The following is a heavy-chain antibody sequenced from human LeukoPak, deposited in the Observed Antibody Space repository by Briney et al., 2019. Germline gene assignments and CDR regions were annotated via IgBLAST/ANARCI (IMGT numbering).Heavy chain of an antibody. CDR3: APLKALVDYGGNSVVDY. Sequence: GGSLRLSCAASEFTLGGYSMNWVRQAPGKGLEWVSSISSSSSYIYYADSVKGRFTISRDNAKNSLYLQMNSLRAEDTAVYYCAPLKALVDYGGNSVVDYWGQGTLVTVSS. CDR1: EFTLGGYS. V-gene: IGHV3-21*01. D-gene: IGHD4-23*01. CDR2: ISSSSSYI. J-gene: IGHJ4*02.